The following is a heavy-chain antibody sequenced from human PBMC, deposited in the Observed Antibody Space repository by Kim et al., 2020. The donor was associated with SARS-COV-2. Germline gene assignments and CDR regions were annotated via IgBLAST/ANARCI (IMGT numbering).Heavy chain of an antibody. CDR3: ARDYGDYYGMDV. J-gene: IGHJ6*02. CDR2: ISSGSSYI. D-gene: IGHD4-17*01. Sequence: GGSLRLSCAASGFTFSTYSMNWVRQAPGEGLEWVSSISSGSSYIYYADSVKGRFTISRDNAKNSLYLQMNSLRAEDTAVYYCARDYGDYYGMDVWGQGTTVTVSS. V-gene: IGHV3-21*06. CDR1: GFTFSTYS.